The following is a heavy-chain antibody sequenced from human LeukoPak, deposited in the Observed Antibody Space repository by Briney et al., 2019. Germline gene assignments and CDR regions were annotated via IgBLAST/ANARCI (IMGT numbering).Heavy chain of an antibody. D-gene: IGHD5-12*01. CDR2: ISSSGSTI. CDR3: ARDPRDGYNQLGYFDY. J-gene: IGHJ4*02. V-gene: IGHV3-11*01. CDR1: GFTFSDYY. Sequence: GGSLRLFCAASGFTFSDYYMSWIRQAPGKGLEWVSYISSSGSTIYYADSVKGRFTISRDNAKNSLYLQMNSLRAEDTAVYYCARDPRDGYNQLGYFDYWGQGTLVTVSS.